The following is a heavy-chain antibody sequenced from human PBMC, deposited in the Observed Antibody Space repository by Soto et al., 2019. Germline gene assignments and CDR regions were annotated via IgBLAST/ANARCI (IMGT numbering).Heavy chain of an antibody. Sequence: QVQLVQSEGEVKKPGASVKISCRASGYTFTSYAINWVRQAPGQGLEWMGWISAHSGNTNYAQKVQGRVTMTTDTSTCTAYMELRSLRSDDPAIYYCARIAASGIVHDFDFWGQGTLVTVSS. D-gene: IGHD6-13*01. V-gene: IGHV1-18*01. CDR3: ARIAASGIVHDFDF. J-gene: IGHJ4*02. CDR2: ISAHSGNT. CDR1: GYTFTSYA.